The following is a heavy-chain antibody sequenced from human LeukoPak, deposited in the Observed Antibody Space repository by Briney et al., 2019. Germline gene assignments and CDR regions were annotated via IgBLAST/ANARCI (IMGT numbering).Heavy chain of an antibody. CDR3: ARRLSTRSYYLDD. Sequence: SETLSLTCTVSGGSISSKNYYWGWIRQPPGKGLEWIGSIYYSGSTYYNPSLKSRVTISVDTSKNQFSLKMSSVTAADTAVYYCARRLSTRSYYLDDWGQGTLVTVSS. CDR2: IYYSGST. J-gene: IGHJ4*02. D-gene: IGHD2/OR15-2a*01. CDR1: GGSISSKNYY. V-gene: IGHV4-39*01.